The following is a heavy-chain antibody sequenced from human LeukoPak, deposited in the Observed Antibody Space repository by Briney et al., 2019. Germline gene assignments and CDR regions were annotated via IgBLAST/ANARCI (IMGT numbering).Heavy chain of an antibody. V-gene: IGHV3-23*01. CDR1: GFTFKNYA. D-gene: IGHD1-1*01. Sequence: GGSLRLSCAASGFTFKNYAMNWVRQSPGQGLEWVSTISGDAVTSWYADSVKGRFTVSRDNSKNIVFLQMNNLRVEDTAVYYCARLGLEVGGPNWFDPWGQGTLVTVSS. J-gene: IGHJ5*02. CDR3: ARLGLEVGGPNWFDP. CDR2: ISGDAVTS.